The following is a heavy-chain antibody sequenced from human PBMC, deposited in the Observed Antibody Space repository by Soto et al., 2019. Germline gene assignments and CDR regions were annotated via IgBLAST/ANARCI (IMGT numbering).Heavy chain of an antibody. Sequence: PVKLSCKASGGTFSSYAISWVRQAPGKGLEWMGGIIPIFGTANYAQKFQGRVTTTADKSTSTAYMELSSLRSEDTAVYYCARVLDHCSGGSCYTRGGWFDPWGQGTLVTVSS. CDR1: GGTFSSYA. J-gene: IGHJ5*02. D-gene: IGHD2-15*01. CDR2: IIPIFGTA. CDR3: ARVLDHCSGGSCYTRGGWFDP. V-gene: IGHV1-69*06.